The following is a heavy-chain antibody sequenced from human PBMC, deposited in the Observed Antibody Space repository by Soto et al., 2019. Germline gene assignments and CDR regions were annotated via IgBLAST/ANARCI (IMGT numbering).Heavy chain of an antibody. V-gene: IGHV3-7*01. Sequence: GGSLRLSCAASGFTFSSYWMSWVRQAPGKGLEWVANIKQDGSEKYYVDSVKGRFTISRDNAKNSLYLQMNSLRAEDTGVYYCARDQYLCSGGSCYSDYYYYYYGMDVWGQGTTVTVSS. CDR3: ARDQYLCSGGSCYSDYYYYYYGMDV. CDR2: IKQDGSEK. D-gene: IGHD2-15*01. J-gene: IGHJ6*02. CDR1: GFTFSSYW.